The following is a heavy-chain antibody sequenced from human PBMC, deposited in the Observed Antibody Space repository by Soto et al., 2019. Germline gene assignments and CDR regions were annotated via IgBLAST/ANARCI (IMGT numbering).Heavy chain of an antibody. CDR1: GGSISSSSYY. CDR2: IYYSGNT. V-gene: IGHV4-39*02. CDR3: AREGGRYCTGGSCQVDY. J-gene: IGHJ4*02. Sequence: QLQLQESGPGLVKPSETLSLTCTVSGGSISSSSYYWGWIRQPPGKGLEWIGSIYYSGNTYYTPSLKSRVTISVDTSKNQFSLKRSSVTAADTAVYYSAREGGRYCTGGSCQVDYWGQGTLVTVSS. D-gene: IGHD2-15*01.